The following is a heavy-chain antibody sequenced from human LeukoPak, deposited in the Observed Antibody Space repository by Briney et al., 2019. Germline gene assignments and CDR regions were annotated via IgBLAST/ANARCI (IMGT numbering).Heavy chain of an antibody. D-gene: IGHD6-19*01. J-gene: IGHJ4*02. CDR2: IKQDGSNQ. V-gene: IGHV3-7*01. Sequence: GSLRLSCAASGFSFSSYWMSWVRQAPGKGLEWVANIKQDGSNQQYVDSVKGRFTISRDNAKNSLYLQMTSLRAEDTAVYYCARFSRSIPVVFWGQGTLVTVSP. CDR3: ARFSRSIPVVF. CDR1: GFSFSSYW.